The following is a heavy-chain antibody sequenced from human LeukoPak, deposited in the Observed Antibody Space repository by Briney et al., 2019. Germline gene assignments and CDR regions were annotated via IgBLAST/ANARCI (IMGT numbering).Heavy chain of an antibody. CDR2: IKSKTDGGTT. CDR3: TTDSFDWLDYFDF. CDR1: GFTFSSAW. Sequence: GGSLKLSCAASGFTFSSAWMSRVRQAPGKGLEWVGRIKSKTDGGTTDYAAPVKGRFTISRDDSKNTLYLQMNSLKTEDTAVYYCTTDSFDWLDYFDFWGQGTLVTVSS. D-gene: IGHD3-9*01. V-gene: IGHV3-15*01. J-gene: IGHJ4*02.